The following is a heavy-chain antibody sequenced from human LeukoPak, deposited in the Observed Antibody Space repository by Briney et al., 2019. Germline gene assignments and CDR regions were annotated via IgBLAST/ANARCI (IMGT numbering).Heavy chain of an antibody. V-gene: IGHV3-23*01. CDR3: AKDLYGDYNLDY. J-gene: IGHJ4*02. Sequence: GGSLRLSCAASGLTFSSYAMSWVRRAPGRGLEWVSLISGSGGSTYYADSVKGRFTISRDNSKNALYLQMNSLRAEDTAVYYCAKDLYGDYNLDYWGQGTLVTVSS. D-gene: IGHD4-17*01. CDR2: ISGSGGST. CDR1: GLTFSSYA.